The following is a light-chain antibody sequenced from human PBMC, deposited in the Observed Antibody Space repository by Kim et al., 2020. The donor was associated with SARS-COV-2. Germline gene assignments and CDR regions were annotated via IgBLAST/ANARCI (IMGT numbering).Light chain of an antibody. CDR1: NIGSKN. CDR2: RDS. CDR3: QVWDSSTEV. J-gene: IGLJ3*02. Sequence: VALGQTARITCGGNNIGSKNVHWYQQKPGQAPVLVIYRDSNRSSGIPERFSGSNSGNTATLTISRAQAGDEADYYCQVWDSSTEVFGGGTQLTVL. V-gene: IGLV3-9*01.